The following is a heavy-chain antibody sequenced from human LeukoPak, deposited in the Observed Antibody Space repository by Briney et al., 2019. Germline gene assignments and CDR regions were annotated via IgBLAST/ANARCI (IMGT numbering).Heavy chain of an antibody. CDR3: ARGVSGYSYGSRFDY. D-gene: IGHD5-18*01. V-gene: IGHV3-53*01. CDR1: GLTVSSNY. J-gene: IGHJ4*02. Sequence: PGGSLRLSCAASGLTVSSNYMSWVRQAPGKGLEWVSVIYSAGTTHYEDSVKGRFTTSRDNSKNTLYLQMNSLRAEDTAVYYCARGVSGYSYGSRFDYWGQGTLVTVSS. CDR2: IYSAGTT.